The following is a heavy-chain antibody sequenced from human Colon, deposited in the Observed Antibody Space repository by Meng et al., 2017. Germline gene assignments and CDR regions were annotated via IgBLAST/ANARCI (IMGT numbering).Heavy chain of an antibody. J-gene: IGHJ4*02. Sequence: GSLRLSCAVSGGSISISSNWWSSVRQPPGKGLDRIGEIYHTGRTTYIPSLKSRVDISLNKSNNKLTPRLNSVTAADTSVYYCARGQVVGRSSLIFDYWGQGAMVTVSS. CDR1: GGSISISSNW. CDR3: ARGQVVGRSSLIFDY. D-gene: IGHD2-2*01. V-gene: IGHV4-4*02. CDR2: IYHTGRT.